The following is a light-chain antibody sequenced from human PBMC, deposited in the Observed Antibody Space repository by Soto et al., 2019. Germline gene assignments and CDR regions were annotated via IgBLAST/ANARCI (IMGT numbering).Light chain of an antibody. Sequence: QLVLTQSPSASASLGASVRFTCTLSSGHSSNAVAWHQQQPQRGPRYLMKVNSDGSHRKGDGIPDRFSGSSSGAERYLTISSLQSEDEADYYCQTWGWGTVVFGGGTKLTVL. CDR3: QTWGWGTVV. J-gene: IGLJ2*01. CDR2: VNSDGSH. CDR1: SGHSSNA. V-gene: IGLV4-69*01.